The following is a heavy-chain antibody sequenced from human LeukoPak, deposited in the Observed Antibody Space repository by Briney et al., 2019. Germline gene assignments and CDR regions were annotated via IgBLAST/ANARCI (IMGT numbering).Heavy chain of an antibody. CDR2: INGDESST. Sequence: GGSLRLSYAASAFTFNTYWMHWVRQVPGRGLEWVSRINGDESSTNYADSVKGRFTISRDNAKDTLYLHMNSLTAEDTAVYYCARGAKWAYYFDYWGQGTLVTVSS. D-gene: IGHD1-26*01. CDR3: ARGAKWAYYFDY. V-gene: IGHV3-74*01. CDR1: AFTFNTYW. J-gene: IGHJ4*02.